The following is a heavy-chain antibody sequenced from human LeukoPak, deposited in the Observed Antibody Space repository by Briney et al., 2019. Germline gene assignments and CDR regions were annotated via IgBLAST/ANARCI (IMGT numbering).Heavy chain of an antibody. Sequence: SETLSLTCAVYGGSFSGYYWSWIRQPPGKGLEWIGEINHSGSTNYNPSLKSRVTISVDTSKNQFSLKLSSVTAADTSVYYCGRRPAITMVRGVIIRRGYYFDYWGQGTLVTVSS. V-gene: IGHV4-34*01. CDR3: GRRPAITMVRGVIIRRGYYFDY. CDR1: GGSFSGYY. CDR2: INHSGST. D-gene: IGHD3-10*01. J-gene: IGHJ4*02.